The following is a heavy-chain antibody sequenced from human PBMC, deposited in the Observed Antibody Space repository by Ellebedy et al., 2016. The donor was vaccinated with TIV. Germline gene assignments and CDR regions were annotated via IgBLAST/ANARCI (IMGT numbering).Heavy chain of an antibody. V-gene: IGHV3-74*01. CDR2: INTDGSST. J-gene: IGHJ6*02. CDR1: GFTVSSYF. Sequence: GESLKISCEASGFTVSSYFMCWVRQVPGKGLVWVARINTDGSSTSYADSVEGRFTISRDNAKKTLYLEMSGLRVEDTAVYYCVKGAYPVPTVMAVWGQGTKVTVSS. D-gene: IGHD3-16*01. CDR3: VKGAYPVPTVMAV.